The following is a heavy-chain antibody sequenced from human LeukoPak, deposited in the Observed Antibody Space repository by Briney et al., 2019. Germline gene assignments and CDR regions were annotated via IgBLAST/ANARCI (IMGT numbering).Heavy chain of an antibody. V-gene: IGHV3-23*01. D-gene: IGHD6-13*01. CDR3: AKDAAADNPYYYYYGMDV. CDR2: ISSSGGST. Sequence: GGSLRLSCAASGFTFSSYAMSWFRQAPGKGLEWVSAISSSGGSTYYADSVKGRFTISRDNSKNTLYLQMNSLRAEDTAVYYCAKDAAADNPYYYYYGMDVWGQGTTVTVSS. J-gene: IGHJ6*02. CDR1: GFTFSSYA.